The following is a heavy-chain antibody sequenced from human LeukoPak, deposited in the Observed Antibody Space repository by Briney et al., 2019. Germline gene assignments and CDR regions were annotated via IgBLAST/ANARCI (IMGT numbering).Heavy chain of an antibody. CDR3: AREGYYGSGSPPSLYFDY. CDR2: TSSDLNVK. J-gene: IGHJ4*02. D-gene: IGHD3-10*01. V-gene: IGHV3-30-3*01. Sequence: GGSLGLSCAASGFAFRNYVIHWVRRAPGKGLEWVAVTSSDLNVKLYADSVKGRFTISRDNSRSTLYLQMNSLRPEDTAIYYCAREGYYGSGSPPSLYFDYWGQGTLVTVSS. CDR1: GFAFRNYV.